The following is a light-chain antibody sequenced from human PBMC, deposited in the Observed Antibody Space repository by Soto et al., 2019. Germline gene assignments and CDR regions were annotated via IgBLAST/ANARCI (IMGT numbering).Light chain of an antibody. CDR1: SSDVGSYNL. V-gene: IGLV2-23*01. CDR2: EDI. CDR3: SSYAGLSTWV. J-gene: IGLJ1*01. Sequence: QSVLTQPASVSGSPGQTITISCTGTSSDVGSYNLVSWYQQHPGKAPKLLIYEDIKRPSGVSNRFSGSKSGNTASMTISGLQAEDEADYHCSSYAGLSTWVFGGGTKVTVL.